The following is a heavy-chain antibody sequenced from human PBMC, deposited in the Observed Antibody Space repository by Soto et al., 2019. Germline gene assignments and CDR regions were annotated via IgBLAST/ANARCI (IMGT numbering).Heavy chain of an antibody. CDR3: ARIDTIYSSSHDLPAY. Sequence: SSPTLVNPTQTLTLTCTSSEFSLSSSRMYVTWILQPPVKALEWLTRIDWNDDKPYSTSLKTRLTISKDTSKNKVEITMTNVDPADTDTYYCARIDTIYSSSHDLPAYWGQGTLVTVSS. CDR1: EFSLSSSRMY. D-gene: IGHD6-6*01. V-gene: IGHV2-70*11. CDR2: IDWNDDK. J-gene: IGHJ1*01.